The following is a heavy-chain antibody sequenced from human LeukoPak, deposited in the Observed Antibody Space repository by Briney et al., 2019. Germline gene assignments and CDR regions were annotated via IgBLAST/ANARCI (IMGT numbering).Heavy chain of an antibody. V-gene: IGHV4-59*01. J-gene: IGHJ3*02. CDR1: GGSMSTYY. CDR2: VYYDGNN. CDR3: ARVKDDNNYDRAFDI. Sequence: PSETLSLTCIVSGGSMSTYYWSWMRPPLGKGLEWIGYVYYDGNNDYNPSLKSRVTTSIDTSKKQFSLKLTSVTAADTAVYYCARVKDDNNYDRAFDIWGQGTMVTVSS. D-gene: IGHD5-24*01.